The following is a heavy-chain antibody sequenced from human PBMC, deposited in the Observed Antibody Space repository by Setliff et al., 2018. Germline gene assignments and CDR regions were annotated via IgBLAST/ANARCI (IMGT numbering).Heavy chain of an antibody. D-gene: IGHD5-18*01. CDR2: MNPNSGNT. Sequence: ASVKVSCKASGYTFTSYDINWARQATGQGLEWMGWMNPNSGNTGYAQKFQGRVTITRDTSASTAYMELSSLRSEDTAVYYCARDKLWLMGYYYYYYMDVWGKGTTVTVSS. CDR1: GYTFTSYD. J-gene: IGHJ6*03. V-gene: IGHV1-8*03. CDR3: ARDKLWLMGYYYYYYMDV.